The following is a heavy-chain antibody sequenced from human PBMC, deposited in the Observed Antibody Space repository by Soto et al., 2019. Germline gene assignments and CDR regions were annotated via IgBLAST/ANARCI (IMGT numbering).Heavy chain of an antibody. D-gene: IGHD3-10*01. V-gene: IGHV4-34*01. Sequence: QVQLQQWGAGLLKPSETLSLTCAVYGGSFSGYYWSWIRQPPGKGLEWIGEINHSGSTNYNPSLKSRVTISVDTSKNQFSLKLSSVTAADTAVYYCASYYGSGSYYNWFDPWGQGTLVTVSS. CDR1: GGSFSGYY. J-gene: IGHJ5*02. CDR3: ASYYGSGSYYNWFDP. CDR2: INHSGST.